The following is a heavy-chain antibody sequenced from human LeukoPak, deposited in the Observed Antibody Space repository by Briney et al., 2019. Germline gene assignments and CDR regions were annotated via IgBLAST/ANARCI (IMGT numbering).Heavy chain of an antibody. D-gene: IGHD6-19*01. V-gene: IGHV3-74*01. CDR2: INSDGSST. Sequence: GRSLRLSCAASGFSFDDYAMHWVRQAPGKGLVWVSRINSDGSSTSYADSVKGRFTISRDNAKNTLYLQMNSLRAEDTAVYYCARILSAVAGKKDYWGQGTLVTVSS. CDR1: GFSFDDYA. CDR3: ARILSAVAGKKDY. J-gene: IGHJ4*02.